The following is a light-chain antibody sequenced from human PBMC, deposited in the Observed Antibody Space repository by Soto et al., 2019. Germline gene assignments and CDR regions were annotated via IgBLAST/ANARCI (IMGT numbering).Light chain of an antibody. CDR2: AAS. CDR1: QSVSSY. Sequence: DIVLTQSPATLSLSLGDRVTISCRASQSVSSYLDWYQQKPGQAPRLLIYAASSMASGVPSRFSGSGSGTDFTLTISSLQPEDFATYYCQQRYNSLTFGGGTKLEIK. V-gene: IGKV3-11*01. J-gene: IGKJ4*01. CDR3: QQRYNSLT.